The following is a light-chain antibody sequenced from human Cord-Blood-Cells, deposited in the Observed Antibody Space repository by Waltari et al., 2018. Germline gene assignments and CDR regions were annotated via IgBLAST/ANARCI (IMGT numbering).Light chain of an antibody. CDR1: SSDVGSYNL. CDR3: CSYAGSPWV. CDR2: EVS. J-gene: IGLJ3*02. V-gene: IGLV2-23*02. Sequence: QSALTQPASVSGSPGQSITISCTGTSSDVGSYNLVSWYQQHPGKAPKLMIYEVSTRPLGVSNRFSGSKSGNTASLTISGLQAEDEADYYCCSYAGSPWVFGGGTKLTVL.